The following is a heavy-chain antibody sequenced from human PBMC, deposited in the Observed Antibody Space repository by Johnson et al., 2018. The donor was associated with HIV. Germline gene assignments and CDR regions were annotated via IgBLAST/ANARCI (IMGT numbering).Heavy chain of an antibody. CDR1: GFTFSSYA. V-gene: IGHV3-30*14. D-gene: IGHD1-7*01. Sequence: QVQLVESGGGLVQPGGSLRLSCAASGFTFSSYAMHWVRQAPGKGLEWVAVISYDGSNKYYADSVKGRFTISRDNSKNTLYLQMGSLRAEDMAVYYCAREGGNWNYPGAFDIWGQGTMVTVSS. J-gene: IGHJ3*02. CDR2: ISYDGSNK. CDR3: AREGGNWNYPGAFDI.